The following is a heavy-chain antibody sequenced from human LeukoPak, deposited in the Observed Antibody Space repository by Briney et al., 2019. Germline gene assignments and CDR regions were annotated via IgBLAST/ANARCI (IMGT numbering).Heavy chain of an antibody. CDR2: IYYSGST. V-gene: IGHV4-59*01. J-gene: IGHJ4*02. CDR1: GASISSYY. D-gene: IGHD4-23*01. Sequence: SETLSLTCTVSGASISSYYWTWIRQPPGKGLEWIGYIYYSGSTNYNPSLKSRVTISVDTSKNQFSLKLSSVTAADTAVYYCARGSVLVKYFDYWGQGTLVTVSS. CDR3: ARGSVLVKYFDY.